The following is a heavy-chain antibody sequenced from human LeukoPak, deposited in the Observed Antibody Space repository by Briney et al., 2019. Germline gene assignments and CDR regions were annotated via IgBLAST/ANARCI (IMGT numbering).Heavy chain of an antibody. CDR3: ATSTINGVSNY. V-gene: IGHV1-69-2*01. D-gene: IGHD2-8*01. J-gene: IGHJ4*02. Sequence: ATVKISCKASGYTFTDYYMHWVQQAPGKGLEWMGRVDPEDGETRYAEKFQGRVTMTADTSTETAYMELSSLRSEDTAVYYCATSTINGVSNYWGQGTLVTVSS. CDR1: GYTFTDYY. CDR2: VDPEDGET.